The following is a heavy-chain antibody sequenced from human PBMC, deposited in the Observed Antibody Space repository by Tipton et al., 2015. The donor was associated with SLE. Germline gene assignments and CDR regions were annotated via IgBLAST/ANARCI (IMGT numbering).Heavy chain of an antibody. CDR1: GVSISSSSYY. V-gene: IGHV4-39*07. D-gene: IGHD3-22*01. CDR2: IYYSGST. CDR3: AREYYYDSSGPPRY. Sequence: TLSLTCTVSGVSISSSSYYCGWIRQPPGKGLEWIGSIYYSGSTYYNPSLKSRVTISVDTSKNQFSLKLSSVTAADTAVYYCAREYYYDSSGPPRYWGQGTLVTVSS. J-gene: IGHJ4*02.